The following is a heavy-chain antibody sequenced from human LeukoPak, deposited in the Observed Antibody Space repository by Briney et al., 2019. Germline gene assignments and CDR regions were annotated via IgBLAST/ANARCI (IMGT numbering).Heavy chain of an antibody. Sequence: PSETLSLTCAVYGGSFSGYYWSWIRQPPGKGLEWIGEINHSGSTNYNYNPSLKSRVTISVDTSKNLFSLKLSSVTAADTAVYYCARGGYYGSGNDFRFDPWGQGTLVTVSS. CDR3: ARGGYYGSGNDFRFDP. CDR1: GGSFSGYY. J-gene: IGHJ5*02. D-gene: IGHD3-10*01. CDR2: INHSGST. V-gene: IGHV4-34*01.